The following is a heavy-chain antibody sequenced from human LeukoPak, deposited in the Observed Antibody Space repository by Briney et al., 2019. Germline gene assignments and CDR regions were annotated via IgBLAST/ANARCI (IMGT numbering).Heavy chain of an antibody. CDR2: IKSKTDGGTT. CDR1: GFTFSNAW. D-gene: IGHD4-17*01. CDR3: TTAETPYGDYVGGYLYDY. V-gene: IGHV3-15*01. J-gene: IGHJ4*02. Sequence: PGGSLRLSCAASGFTFSNAWMSWVRQAPGKGLEWVGRIKSKTDGGTTDYAAPVKGRFTISRDDSKNTLYLQMNSLKTEDTAVYYCTTAETPYGDYVGGYLYDYWGQGTLVTVSS.